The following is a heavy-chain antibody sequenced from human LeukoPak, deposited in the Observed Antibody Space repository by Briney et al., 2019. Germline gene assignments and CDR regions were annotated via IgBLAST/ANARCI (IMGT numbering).Heavy chain of an antibody. CDR2: ISGDGGST. CDR1: GLTFDDYA. CDR3: AKELRTYYDFWSGYYTGQGYYYYYGMDV. V-gene: IGHV3-43*02. D-gene: IGHD3-3*01. Sequence: GGSLRLSCAASGLTFDDYAMHWVRQAPGKGLEWVSLISGDGGSTYYADSVKGRFTISRDNSRNSLYLQMNSLRTEDTALYYCAKELRTYYDFWSGYYTGQGYYYYYGMDVWGQGTTVTVSS. J-gene: IGHJ6*01.